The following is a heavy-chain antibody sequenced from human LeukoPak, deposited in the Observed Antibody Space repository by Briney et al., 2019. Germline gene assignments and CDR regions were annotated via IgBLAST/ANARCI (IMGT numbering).Heavy chain of an antibody. CDR1: GFTFSNYA. D-gene: IGHD3-22*01. V-gene: IGHV3-30-3*01. CDR3: ARSPYYYDSSLSD. CDR2: ISYDGSKK. Sequence: GSLRLSCAASGFTFSNYAMHWVRQAPGKGLEWVAVISYDGSKKYNADSVKGRFTISRDNSKNTLYLQMNSLRAEDTAVYYCARSPYYYDSSLSDRGQGTLVTVSS. J-gene: IGHJ4*02.